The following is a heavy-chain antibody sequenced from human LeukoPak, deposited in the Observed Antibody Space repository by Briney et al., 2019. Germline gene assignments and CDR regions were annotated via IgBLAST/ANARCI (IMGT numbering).Heavy chain of an antibody. J-gene: IGHJ4*02. Sequence: GGSLRLSCAASGFTFSSYSMNWVRQAPGKGLEWVSYISSSSSTIYYADSVKGRFTISRDNAKNSLYLQMNSLRAEDTAVYYCAREAHSSGRYRGHVGYWGQGTLVTVSS. CDR2: ISSSSSTI. CDR1: GFTFSSYS. V-gene: IGHV3-48*04. D-gene: IGHD6-19*01. CDR3: AREAHSSGRYRGHVGY.